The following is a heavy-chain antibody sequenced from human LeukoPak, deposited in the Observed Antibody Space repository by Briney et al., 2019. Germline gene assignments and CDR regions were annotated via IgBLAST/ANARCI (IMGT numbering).Heavy chain of an antibody. CDR1: GDSVSSSNYY. J-gene: IGHJ5*02. V-gene: IGHV4-39*01. CDR2: LYYDGRT. Sequence: SETLSLTCTVFGDSVSSSNYYWAWFRQPPGKGLDWIGSLYYDGRTYYSPSLESRVTVSVDTSKNQFALKLTSVTAADTAVYYCARRRGMWDVNWFDPWGPGTLVTVSS. CDR3: ARRRGMWDVNWFDP. D-gene: IGHD1-26*01.